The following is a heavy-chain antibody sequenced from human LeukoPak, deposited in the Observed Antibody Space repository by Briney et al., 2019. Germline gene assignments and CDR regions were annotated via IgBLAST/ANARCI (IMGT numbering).Heavy chain of an antibody. CDR2: ISYDGSNK. CDR1: GFTFDDYA. D-gene: IGHD6-19*01. J-gene: IGHJ3*02. V-gene: IGHV3-30*18. CDR3: AKTPGYSSGWDAFDI. Sequence: GGSLRLSCAASGFTFDDYAMHWVRQAPGKGLEWVAVISYDGSNKYYADSVKGRFTISRDNSKNTLYLQMNSLRAEDTAVYYCAKTPGYSSGWDAFDIWGQGTMVTVSS.